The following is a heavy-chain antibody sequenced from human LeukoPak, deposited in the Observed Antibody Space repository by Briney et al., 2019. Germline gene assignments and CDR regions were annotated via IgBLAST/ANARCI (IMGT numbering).Heavy chain of an antibody. CDR1: GFTFSSFV. V-gene: IGHV3-23*01. D-gene: IGHD3-16*01. CDR3: VLRGGATDY. Sequence: GGSLTLSCAASGFTFSSFVLNWVRQAPGKGLEWVSTISGSGGTTYYADSVKGRFTISRDNSKNTLYLQMNSLRAEDTAVYYCVLRGGATDYWGQGTLVTVSS. J-gene: IGHJ4*02. CDR2: ISGSGGTT.